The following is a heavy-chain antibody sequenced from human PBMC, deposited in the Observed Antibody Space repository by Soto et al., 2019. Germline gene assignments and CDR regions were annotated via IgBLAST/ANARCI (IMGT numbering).Heavy chain of an antibody. CDR3: AREEGLPYYYYDLDV. CDR2: IYHSGGT. V-gene: IGHV4-4*02. J-gene: IGHJ6*02. Sequence: QVQLEESGPGLVKPSETLSLTCGVSGGSISSTYWWTWVRQPPGKGLEWIGEIYHSGGTNYNPSLESRVTISVDKSKNQFSLTVTSVTAADTAVYYCAREEGLPYYYYDLDVWGQGTTVIVSS. CDR1: GGSISSTYW.